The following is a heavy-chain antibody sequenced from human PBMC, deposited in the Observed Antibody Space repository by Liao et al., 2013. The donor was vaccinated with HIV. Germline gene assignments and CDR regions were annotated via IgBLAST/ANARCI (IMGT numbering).Heavy chain of an antibody. V-gene: IGHV4-4*07. J-gene: IGHJ4*02. D-gene: IGHD6-19*01. CDR3: ARGRAAVAGIDY. Sequence: QVQLQESGPGLLKPSETLSLTCTVSGGSIRSYYWSWVRQPAGKGLEWLGRIYASGYTYSNPSLKSRVTISVDTSKNQFSLKVTSVTAADTAVYYCARGRAAVAGIDYWGQGTLVTVSS. CDR1: GGSIRSYY. CDR2: IYASGYT.